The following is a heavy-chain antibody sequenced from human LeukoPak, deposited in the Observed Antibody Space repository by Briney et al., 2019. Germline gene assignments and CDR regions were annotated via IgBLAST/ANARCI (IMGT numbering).Heavy chain of an antibody. J-gene: IGHJ4*02. CDR1: GFTFSHYG. D-gene: IGHD4-11*01. CDR3: AKDAQRGFDYSNSLDY. V-gene: IGHV3-33*06. Sequence: GRSLRLSCSASGFTFSHYGMHWVRQAPGTGLEWVAVIWSDASDKYYANPVKGRFTISRDNFKNSLYLQMNSLRAEDTAVYYCAKDAQRGFDYSNSLDYWGQGTRVTVSS. CDR2: IWSDASDK.